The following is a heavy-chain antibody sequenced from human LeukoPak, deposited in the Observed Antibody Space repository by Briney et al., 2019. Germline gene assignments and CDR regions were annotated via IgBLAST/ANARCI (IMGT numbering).Heavy chain of an antibody. CDR1: GFTFSSTG. V-gene: IGHV3-30*02. CDR3: ARTYNPDY. D-gene: IGHD1-14*01. J-gene: IGHJ4*02. CDR2: IRYDGNNK. Sequence: GGSLRLSCTASGFTFSSTGMHWVRQAPGKGLEWVSYIRYDGNNKYYGDSVKGRLTVSRDNSKNTLYLQMNSQRVEDTAVYYCARTYNPDYWGQGTLVTVSS.